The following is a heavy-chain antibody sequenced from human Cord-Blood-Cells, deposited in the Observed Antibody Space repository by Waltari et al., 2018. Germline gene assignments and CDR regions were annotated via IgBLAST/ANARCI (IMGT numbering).Heavy chain of an antibody. CDR2: IYYTVST. D-gene: IGHD3-10*01. V-gene: IGHV4-59*11. J-gene: IGHJ3*02. CDR3: ARARLGAADAFDI. Sequence: QVQLQESGPGLVKPSETLSLTCTVSGGSISSHYWSWIRQPPGTGLEWIGYIYYTVSTNYNPPLKSRVTIAVDTSKNQFSLKLGSVTAADTAGYYCARARLGAADAFDIWGQGTMVTVSS. CDR1: GGSISSHY.